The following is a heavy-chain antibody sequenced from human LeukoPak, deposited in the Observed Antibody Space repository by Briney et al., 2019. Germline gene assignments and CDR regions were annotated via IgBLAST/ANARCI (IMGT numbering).Heavy chain of an antibody. CDR3: ARQPTAAGSQ. Sequence: AGGSLRLSCAASGFTFSDFYMSWIRQAPGKGLEWVSYISRSGSAIYYADSVKGRFTISRDNAKNSLYLQMNSLRAEDTAVCYCARQPTAAGSQWGQGTLVTVSS. CDR1: GFTFSDFY. V-gene: IGHV3-11*01. J-gene: IGHJ4*02. D-gene: IGHD6-13*01. CDR2: ISRSGSAI.